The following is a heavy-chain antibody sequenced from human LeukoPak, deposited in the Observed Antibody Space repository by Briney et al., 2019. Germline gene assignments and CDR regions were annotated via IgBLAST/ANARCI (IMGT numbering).Heavy chain of an antibody. CDR1: GFSFSTYT. CDR2: ISSGGDHM. CDR3: AIAPLSAVVLY. V-gene: IGHV3-21*06. D-gene: IGHD2-21*01. Sequence: GGSLRLSCAGSGFSFSTYTMTWVRQAPGKGLEWVASISSGGDHMFYIDSVKGRFTISRDDARNSLHLQMNSLRAEDTAVYYCAIAPLSAVVLYWGQGTLVTVPS. J-gene: IGHJ4*02.